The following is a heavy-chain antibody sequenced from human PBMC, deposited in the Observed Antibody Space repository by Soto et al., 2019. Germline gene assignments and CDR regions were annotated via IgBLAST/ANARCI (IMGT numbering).Heavy chain of an antibody. J-gene: IGHJ4*02. V-gene: IGHV4-31*03. Sequence: SETLSLTCTVSGGSISSGGYYWSWIRQLPGKGLEWIGYIYYSGSTYYNPSLKSRVTISVDTSKNQFSLKLSSVTAADTAVYYCARGGYDSSGVDYWGQGTLVTVSS. D-gene: IGHD3-22*01. CDR2: IYYSGST. CDR1: GGSISSGGYY. CDR3: ARGGYDSSGVDY.